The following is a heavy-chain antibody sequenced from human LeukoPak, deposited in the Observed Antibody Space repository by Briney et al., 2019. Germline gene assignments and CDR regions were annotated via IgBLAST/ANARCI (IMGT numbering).Heavy chain of an antibody. J-gene: IGHJ3*02. V-gene: IGHV3-21*01. D-gene: IGHD1-26*01. CDR1: GFTFSSYS. Sequence: PGGSLRLSCAASGFTFSSYSMNWVRQAPGKGLEWVSSIAGSSSYIYHADSVKGRFTISRDNAKNSLYLQMTSLRAEDTAVYYCARDHFPSDAYYAGSDAFDIWGQGTMVTVSS. CDR2: IAGSSSYI. CDR3: ARDHFPSDAYYAGSDAFDI.